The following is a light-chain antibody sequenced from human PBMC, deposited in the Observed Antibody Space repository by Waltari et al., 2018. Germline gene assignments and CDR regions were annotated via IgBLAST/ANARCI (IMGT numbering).Light chain of an antibody. J-gene: IGLJ3*02. CDR3: VLYMGSGIWV. V-gene: IGLV8-61*01. CDR2: STN. CDR1: PGSVSTSHH. Sequence: QTVVTQEPSFSVSPGGTVTLTCGLSPGSVSTSHHPSWYQQTPGQAPRTLIYSTNTRSSGVPDRFSGSILGNKAALTITGAQADDESDYYCVLYMGSGIWVFGGGTKLTVL.